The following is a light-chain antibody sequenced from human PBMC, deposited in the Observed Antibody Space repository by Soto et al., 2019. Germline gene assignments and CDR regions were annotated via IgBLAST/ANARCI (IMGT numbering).Light chain of an antibody. CDR1: QTISSW. CDR2: KAS. J-gene: IGKJ1*01. CDR3: QHYNSYSEA. V-gene: IGKV1-5*03. Sequence: DSQVTQSHSTLSGSVGDRLTISCRASQTISSWLAWYQQKQEKAPKLLIYKASTLKSGVPSRFSGSGYGTEFTLTISSLQTDDFATYYCQHYNSYSEAFGQGTKVDIK.